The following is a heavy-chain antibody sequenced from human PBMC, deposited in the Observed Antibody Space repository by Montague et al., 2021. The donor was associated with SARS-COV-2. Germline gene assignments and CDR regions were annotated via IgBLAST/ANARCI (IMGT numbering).Heavy chain of an antibody. J-gene: IGHJ4*02. CDR2: IKPDGTST. CDR3: VRPLWFGDSDYFFES. D-gene: IGHD3-10*01. Sequence: SLRLSCAASGFTFRSYWMHWFRQVPGRGPVWVSRIKPDGTSTNYAASVRGRFTISRDNAKNTLSLQMNNLRAEDAAVYYCVRPLWFGDSDYFFESWGQGTLVTVSS. CDR1: GFTFRSYW. V-gene: IGHV3-74*01.